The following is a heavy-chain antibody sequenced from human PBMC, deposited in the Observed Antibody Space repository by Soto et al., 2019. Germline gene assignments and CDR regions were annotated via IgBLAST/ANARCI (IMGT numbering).Heavy chain of an antibody. V-gene: IGHV1-46*01. CDR2: INPSGGST. CDR1: GYTFTSYY. D-gene: IGHD3-22*01. J-gene: IGHJ3*02. CDR3: ARDWYYYDSSGSGDI. Sequence: ASVKVSCKASGYTFTSYYMHWVRQAPGQGLEWMGIINPSGGSTSYAQKFQGRVTMTRDTSTSTVYMELSSLRSEDTAVYYCARDWYYYDSSGSGDIWGQGTMVTVSS.